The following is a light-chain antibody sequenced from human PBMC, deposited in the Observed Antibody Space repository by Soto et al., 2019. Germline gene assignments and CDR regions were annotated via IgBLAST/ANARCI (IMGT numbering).Light chain of an antibody. Sequence: QSALAQPASVPGSPGQSITISCTGTSSDVGGYNYVSWYQQHPGKAPKLMIYEVSNRPSGVSNRFSGSKSGNTASLTISGLQAEDEADYYCSSYTSSSLYVFGTGTKVTVL. CDR1: SSDVGGYNY. J-gene: IGLJ1*01. V-gene: IGLV2-14*01. CDR3: SSYTSSSLYV. CDR2: EVS.